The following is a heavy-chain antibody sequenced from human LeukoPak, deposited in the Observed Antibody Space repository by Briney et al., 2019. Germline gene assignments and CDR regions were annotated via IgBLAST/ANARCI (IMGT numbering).Heavy chain of an antibody. CDR3: ARGGAPWALDI. CDR1: GFTFSSYS. D-gene: IGHD3-10*01. CDR2: ITSSSAT. J-gene: IGHJ3*02. Sequence: GGSLRLSCVASGFTFSSYSMNWVRQGPGEGLEWVSYITSSSATNYADSVKGRFTISRDNAKNSLYLQMNSLRAEDTAVYYCARGGAPWALDIWGQGTMDTVSS. V-gene: IGHV3-48*04.